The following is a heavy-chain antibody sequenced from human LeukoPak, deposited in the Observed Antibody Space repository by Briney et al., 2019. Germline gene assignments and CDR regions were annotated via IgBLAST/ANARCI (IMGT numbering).Heavy chain of an antibody. CDR2: IYHSGST. CDR1: GGSISSYY. Sequence: SETLSLTCTVSGGSISSYYWNWIRQPPGKGLEWIGSIYHSGSTYYNPSLKSRVTISVDTSKNQFSLKLSSVTAADTAVYYCAREPAGYSSSWYYYYYYYMDVWGKGTTVTVSS. J-gene: IGHJ6*03. CDR3: AREPAGYSSSWYYYYYYYMDV. D-gene: IGHD6-13*01. V-gene: IGHV4-38-2*02.